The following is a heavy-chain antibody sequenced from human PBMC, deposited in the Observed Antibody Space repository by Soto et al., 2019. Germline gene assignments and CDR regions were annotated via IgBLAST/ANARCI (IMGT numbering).Heavy chain of an antibody. D-gene: IGHD2-21*02. CDR3: ARAGYCGPGCYYYFDY. V-gene: IGHV3-7*04. CDR1: GFPFGSYW. CDR2: IKPDGSAT. J-gene: IGHJ4*02. Sequence: PGGSLRLSCAVSGFPFGSYWMNWVRLIPGKGLEWVAYIKPDGSATYYVDSVKGRSTISRDNAKNSLYLQMNGLRVEDTSVYYCARAGYCGPGCYYYFDYWGQGTLVTVSS.